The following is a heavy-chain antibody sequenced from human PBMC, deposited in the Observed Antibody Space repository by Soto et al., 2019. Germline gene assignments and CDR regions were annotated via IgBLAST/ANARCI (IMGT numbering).Heavy chain of an antibody. CDR3: AAASSSREYCSGGSCLYYYYGMDV. V-gene: IGHV1-58*01. D-gene: IGHD2-15*01. Sequence: ASVKVSCKASGFTFTSSAVQWVRQALGQRLEWIGWIVVGSGNTNYAQKFQERVTITRDMSTSTAYMELSSLRSEDTAVYYCAAASSSREYCSGGSCLYYYYGMDVWGQGTTVTVSS. CDR1: GFTFTSSA. CDR2: IVVGSGNT. J-gene: IGHJ6*02.